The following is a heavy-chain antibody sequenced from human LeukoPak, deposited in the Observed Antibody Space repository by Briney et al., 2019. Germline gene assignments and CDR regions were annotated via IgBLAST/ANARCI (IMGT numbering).Heavy chain of an antibody. CDR1: GGSVSSGSYY. Sequence: SETLSLTCTVSGGSVSSGSYYWSWIRQPPGKGLEWIGYIYYSGSTNYNPSLKSRVTISVDTSKNQFSLKVSSVTAADTAVHYCARDVVYYYGSGSPGGWFDPWGQGTLVTVSS. J-gene: IGHJ5*02. V-gene: IGHV4-61*01. D-gene: IGHD3-10*01. CDR2: IYYSGST. CDR3: ARDVVYYYGSGSPGGWFDP.